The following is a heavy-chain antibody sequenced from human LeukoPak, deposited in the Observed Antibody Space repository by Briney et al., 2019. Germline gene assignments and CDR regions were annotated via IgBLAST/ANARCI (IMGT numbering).Heavy chain of an antibody. V-gene: IGHV3-64*01. CDR3: ARSASQRYGDYRGALSC. CDR1: GFTFSSYA. CDR2: ISSNGGST. Sequence: GGSLRPSCAASGFTFSSYAMHWVRQAPGKGLEYVSAISSNGGSTYYANSVKGRFTISRDNSKNTLYLQMGSLRAEDMAVYYCARSASQRYGDYRGALSCWGQGTLVTVSS. J-gene: IGHJ4*02. D-gene: IGHD4-17*01.